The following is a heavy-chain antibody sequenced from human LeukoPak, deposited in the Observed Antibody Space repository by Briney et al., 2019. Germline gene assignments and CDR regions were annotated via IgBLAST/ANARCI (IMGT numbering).Heavy chain of an antibody. CDR3: ARHVYDFWRGALNGYYYMDV. CDR1: GGSISSSSYY. D-gene: IGHD3-3*01. CDR2: IYYSGST. J-gene: IGHJ6*03. V-gene: IGHV4-39*01. Sequence: KPSETLSLTCTVSGGSISSSSYYWGWIRQPPGKGLEWIGRIYYSGSTYYNPSLKSRVTISVDTSKNQFPLKLSSVTAADTAVYYCARHVYDFWRGALNGYYYMDVWGKGTTVTVSS.